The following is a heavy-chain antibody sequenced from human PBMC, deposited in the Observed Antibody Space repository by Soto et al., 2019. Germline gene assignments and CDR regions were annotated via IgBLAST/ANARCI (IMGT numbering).Heavy chain of an antibody. CDR1: GGTVSSYA. Sequence: QLHLVQSGAEVKKAGSSVKVSCKASGGTVSSYAITWVRQAPGKGREWMGVFIPIFVSAHYARKFQGRISMSADESTSTAYMELSGLTSEDTAIYYCAGDGASDTRGLRGYALWGQGTQVTVS. J-gene: IGHJ4*02. CDR2: FIPIFVSA. V-gene: IGHV1-69*01. CDR3: AGDGASDTRGLRGYAL. D-gene: IGHD2-2*01.